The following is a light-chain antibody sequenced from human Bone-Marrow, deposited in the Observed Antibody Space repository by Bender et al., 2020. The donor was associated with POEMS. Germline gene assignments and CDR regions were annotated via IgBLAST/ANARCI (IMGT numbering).Light chain of an antibody. CDR1: SNDVGHNND. V-gene: IGLV2-23*02. CDR2: EVN. CDR3: CSYTSGSTLI. Sequence: QSALTQPASVSGSPGQSITISCSRTSNDVGHNNDVSWYRQYPGEVPKVLIYEVNKRPSGVSDRFSGSRSGNTASLTVSGLQAEDEADYYCCSYTSGSTLIFGGGTKVTVL. J-gene: IGLJ2*01.